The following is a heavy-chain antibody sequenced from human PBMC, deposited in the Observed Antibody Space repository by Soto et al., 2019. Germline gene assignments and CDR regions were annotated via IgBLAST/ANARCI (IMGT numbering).Heavy chain of an antibody. CDR3: AKTYYGYFDY. Sequence: EVQLLESGGGLVQPGGALRLSCAASGFTRRNYAMSWVRQAPVKGLEWVSAISGSCGSTYYADSVKGRFTISRDTSKNTLYLQMTSLRADDTAVYYCAKTYYGYFDYWGQGTLVTVSS. D-gene: IGHD3-16*01. J-gene: IGHJ4*02. CDR2: ISGSCGST. V-gene: IGHV3-23*01. CDR1: GFTRRNYA.